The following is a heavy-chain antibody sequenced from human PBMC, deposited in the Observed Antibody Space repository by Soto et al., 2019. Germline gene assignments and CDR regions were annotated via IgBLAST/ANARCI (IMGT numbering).Heavy chain of an antibody. D-gene: IGHD3-22*01. CDR1: GGSISSGDYY. V-gene: IGHV4-30-4*01. Sequence: SETLSLTCTVSGGSISSGDYYWSWIRQPPGKGLEWIGYIYYSGSTYYNPSLKSRVTISVDTPKNQFSLKLSSVTAADTAVYYCARFSRMSLYDSSGYYPRRYFDYWGQGTLVTVS. CDR3: ARFSRMSLYDSSGYYPRRYFDY. CDR2: IYYSGST. J-gene: IGHJ4*02.